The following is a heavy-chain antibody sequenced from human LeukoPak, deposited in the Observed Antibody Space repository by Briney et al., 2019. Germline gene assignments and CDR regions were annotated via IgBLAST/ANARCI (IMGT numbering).Heavy chain of an antibody. CDR2: MNPNSGNT. CDR3: ARQQYSRQLYYYYYYGMDV. V-gene: IGHV1-8*01. Sequence: ASVKVSCKASGYTFTSYDINWMRQATGQGLEWMGWMNPNSGNTGYAQKFQGRVTMTRNTSISTAYMELSSLRSEDTAVYYCARQQYSRQLYYYYYYGMDVWGQGTTVTVSS. D-gene: IGHD6-6*01. J-gene: IGHJ6*02. CDR1: GYTFTSYD.